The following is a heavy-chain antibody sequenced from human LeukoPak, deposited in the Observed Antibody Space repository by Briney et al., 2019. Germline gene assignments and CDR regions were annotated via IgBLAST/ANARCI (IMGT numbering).Heavy chain of an antibody. D-gene: IGHD4-17*01. CDR2: ISSSGSTI. CDR1: GFTFSSYE. J-gene: IGHJ4*02. V-gene: IGHV3-48*03. CDR3: ARVPDYGDYYFDY. Sequence: QTGGSLRLSCAASGFTFSSYEMNWVRQAPGKGLEWVSYISSSGSTIYYADSVKGRFTISRDNDKNSLYLQMNSLRAEDTAVYYCARVPDYGDYYFDYWGQGTLVTVSS.